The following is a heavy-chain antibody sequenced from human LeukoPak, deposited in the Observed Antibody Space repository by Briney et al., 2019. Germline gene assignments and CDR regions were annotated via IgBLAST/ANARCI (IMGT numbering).Heavy chain of an antibody. CDR1: GYTFTGYY. CDR3: ARXXXGRYYYYYMDV. CDR2: INPNSGGT. J-gene: IGHJ6*03. Sequence: GASVKVSCKASGYTFTGYYMHWVRQAPGQGLEWMGWINPNSGGTNYAQKFQGRVTMTRDTSISTAYMELSRLRSDDTAVYYCARXXXGRYYYYYMDVWGKGTTVTVSS. V-gene: IGHV1-2*02.